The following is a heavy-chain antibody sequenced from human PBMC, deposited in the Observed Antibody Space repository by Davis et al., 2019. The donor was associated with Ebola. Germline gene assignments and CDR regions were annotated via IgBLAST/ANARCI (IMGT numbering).Heavy chain of an antibody. D-gene: IGHD4-17*01. CDR1: GFTFDDYA. J-gene: IGHJ4*02. V-gene: IGHV3-30-3*01. CDR2: ISYDGNNK. CDR3: AKDRSTSTSTVTADY. Sequence: PGGSLRLSCAASGFTFDDYAMHWVRQAPGKGLEWVAVISYDGNNKYYADSVKGRFTISRDNSKDTLYLQMNSLRAEDTAVYYCAKDRSTSTSTVTADYWGQGTLVTVSS.